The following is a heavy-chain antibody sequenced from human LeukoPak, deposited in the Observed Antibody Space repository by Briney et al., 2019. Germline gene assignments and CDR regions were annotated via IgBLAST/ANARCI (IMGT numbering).Heavy chain of an antibody. J-gene: IGHJ4*02. D-gene: IGHD4-17*01. V-gene: IGHV4-4*02. Sequence: SETLSLTCAVSGGSISSSNWWIWVRQPPGKGLEWIGEIYHSGTTNYNPSLKSRVTISVDKSKNQFSLKLSSVTAADTAVYYCARVNDYGDYVDFDYWGQGTLVTVSS. CDR2: IYHSGTT. CDR3: ARVNDYGDYVDFDY. CDR1: GGSISSSNW.